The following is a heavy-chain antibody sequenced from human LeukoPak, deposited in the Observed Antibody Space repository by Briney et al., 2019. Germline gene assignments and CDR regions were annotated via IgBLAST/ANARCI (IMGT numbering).Heavy chain of an antibody. J-gene: IGHJ4*02. Sequence: ASVKVSCKASGYTFTGYYMHWVRQAPGQGLEWMGWINPNSGGTNYAQKFQGRVTMTRDTSISTAYMELSRLRSDDTAAYYCARGPPSGVATIIPHRYWGQGTLVTVSS. CDR1: GYTFTGYY. CDR3: ARGPPSGVATIIPHRY. D-gene: IGHD5-24*01. CDR2: INPNSGGT. V-gene: IGHV1-2*02.